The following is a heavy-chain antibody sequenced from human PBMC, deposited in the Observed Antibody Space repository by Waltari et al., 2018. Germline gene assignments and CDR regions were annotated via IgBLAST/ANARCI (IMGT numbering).Heavy chain of an antibody. V-gene: IGHV4-59*01. D-gene: IGHD4-17*01. CDR1: GGSLSSYY. CDR2: IYYSGST. CDR3: ARVGDYGTLRY. J-gene: IGHJ4*02. Sequence: QVQLQESGPGLVKPSETLSLTCTVSGGSLSSYYWSWIRQPPGKGLEWIGYIYYSGSTNYNPSLKSRVTISVDTSKNQFSLKLSSVTAADTAVYYCARVGDYGTLRYWGQGTLVTVSS.